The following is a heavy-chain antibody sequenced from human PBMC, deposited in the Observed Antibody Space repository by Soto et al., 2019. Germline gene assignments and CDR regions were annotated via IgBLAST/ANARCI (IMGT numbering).Heavy chain of an antibody. CDR2: IYSGGST. J-gene: IGHJ4*02. V-gene: IGHV3-53*01. D-gene: IGHD2-15*01. CDR1: GFTVSSNY. CDR3: ARKGYCSGGSCYD. Sequence: GGSLRLSCAASGFTVSSNYMSWVRQAPGKGLEWVSVIYSGGSTYYADSVKGRFTISRDNSKNTLYLQMNSLRAEDTAVYYCARKGYCSGGSCYDWGQGTPVTVSS.